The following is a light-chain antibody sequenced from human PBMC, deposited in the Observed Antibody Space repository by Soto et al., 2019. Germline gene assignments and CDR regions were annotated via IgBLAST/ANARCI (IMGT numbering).Light chain of an antibody. J-gene: IGLJ1*01. CDR1: SSNIGSNT. CDR3: AAWDDRLNGAL. V-gene: IGLV1-44*01. CDR2: SDT. Sequence: SGLTEPRSASGTPGQRVTMSCTGGSSNIGSNTVSWYQHLPGTAPQLLIYSDTQRASGVADRFSGSKSGTSASLAISGLQSDDEADYYCAAWDDRLNGALFGTGTKVTVL.